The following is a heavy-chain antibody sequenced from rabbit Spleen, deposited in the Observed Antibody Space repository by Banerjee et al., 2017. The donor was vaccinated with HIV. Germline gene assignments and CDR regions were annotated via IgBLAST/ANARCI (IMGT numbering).Heavy chain of an antibody. CDR3: ARDLVAVIGWNFNL. J-gene: IGHJ4*01. V-gene: IGHV1S45*01. Sequence: EQLEESGGALVKPEGSLTLTCKASGVSFSDKDVMCWVRQAPGKGLEWIACVNIVTGKSVYASWAKGRFTMSRTSSTTVTLQMTSLTAADTATYFCARDLVAVIGWNFNLWGPGTLVTVS. CDR2: VNIVTGKS. CDR1: GVSFSDKDV. D-gene: IGHD1-1*01.